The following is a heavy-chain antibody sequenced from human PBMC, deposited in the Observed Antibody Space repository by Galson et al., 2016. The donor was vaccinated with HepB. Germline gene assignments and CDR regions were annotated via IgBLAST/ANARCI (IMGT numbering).Heavy chain of an antibody. Sequence: SETLSLTCTVSGGSISSFYWSWIRQPPGKGLEWIGYIYESVSTNYSPSLKSRVTISVDTSKNQFSLKLRSVTAADPAVYYCARGTSGWFFRWGQGTLVTVSS. CDR1: GGSISSFY. D-gene: IGHD6-19*01. V-gene: IGHV4-59*01. CDR3: ARGTSGWFFR. CDR2: IYESVST. J-gene: IGHJ4*02.